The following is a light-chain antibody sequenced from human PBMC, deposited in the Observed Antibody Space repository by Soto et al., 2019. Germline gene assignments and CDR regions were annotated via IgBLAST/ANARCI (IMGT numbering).Light chain of an antibody. J-gene: IGLJ2*01. CDR1: SGSIASNY. Sequence: NFMLTQPHSVSESPGKTVTISCTRSSGSIASNYVQWYQQRPGSAPTTVIYEDNQRPSGVPDRFSDSIDISSNSASLTISGLKTEDESDYYCQSYDSSNMIFGGGTKLTVL. V-gene: IGLV6-57*04. CDR2: EDN. CDR3: QSYDSSNMI.